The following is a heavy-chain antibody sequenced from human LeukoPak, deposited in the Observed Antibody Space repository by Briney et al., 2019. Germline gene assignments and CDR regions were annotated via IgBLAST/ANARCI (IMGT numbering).Heavy chain of an antibody. CDR3: ARCINGVCRAFDY. D-gene: IGHD2-8*01. CDR2: MRYDGSNE. Sequence: AGGSLRLSCAASGFTFSSYGMDWVRQAPGKGLEWVAYMRYDGSNEYYADSVKGRFTISRDNSKSTLYVQMNSLRAEDTAVYYCARCINGVCRAFDYWGQGTLVAVSS. CDR1: GFTFSSYG. V-gene: IGHV3-30*02. J-gene: IGHJ4*02.